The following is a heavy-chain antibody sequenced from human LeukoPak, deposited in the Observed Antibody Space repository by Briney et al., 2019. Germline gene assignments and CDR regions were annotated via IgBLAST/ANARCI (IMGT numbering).Heavy chain of an antibody. CDR3: AKDSPTPYDILTGYYVDY. D-gene: IGHD3-9*01. CDR1: GFTFSSYA. CDR2: ISGSGGST. Sequence: GGSLRLSCAASGFTFSSYAMSWVRQAPGKGLEWVSAISGSGGSTYYADSVKGRFTISRDNSKNTLYLQMNSLRAEDTAVYYCAKDSPTPYDILTGYYVDYWGQGTLVTVSS. J-gene: IGHJ4*02. V-gene: IGHV3-23*01.